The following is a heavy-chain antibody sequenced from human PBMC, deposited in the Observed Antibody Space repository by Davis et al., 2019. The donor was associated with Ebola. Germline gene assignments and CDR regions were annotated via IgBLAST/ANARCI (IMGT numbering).Heavy chain of an antibody. CDR1: GFTFSSYW. V-gene: IGHV3-7*03. D-gene: IGHD6-13*01. J-gene: IGHJ4*02. Sequence: GGSLRLSCAASGFTFSSYWMSWVRQAPGKGLEWVANIKQDGSEKYYVDSVKGRFTISRDNSKNTLYLQMNSLRAEDTAVYYCARDHPSSSWYYWGQGTLVTVSS. CDR3: ARDHPSSSWYY. CDR2: IKQDGSEK.